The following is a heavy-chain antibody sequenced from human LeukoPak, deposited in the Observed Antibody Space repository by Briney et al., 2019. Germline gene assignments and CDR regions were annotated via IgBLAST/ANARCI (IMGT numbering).Heavy chain of an antibody. V-gene: IGHV1-69*04. CDR3: ARAGGSSGKDSAY. J-gene: IGHJ4*02. Sequence: GASVKVSCKASGGTFSSYAISWVRQAPGQGLEWMGRIIPILGIATYAQKFQGRVTITADKSTSTAYMELSSLRSEDTAVYYCARAGGSSGKDSAYGGERTLVTVSS. D-gene: IGHD6-25*01. CDR2: IIPILGIA. CDR1: GGTFSSYA.